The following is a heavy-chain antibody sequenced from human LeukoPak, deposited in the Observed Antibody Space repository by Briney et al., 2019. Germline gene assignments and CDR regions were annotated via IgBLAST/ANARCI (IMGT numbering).Heavy chain of an antibody. CDR2: INHSGST. CDR3: AGIAVAGTVNFDY. CDR1: GGSFSGYY. D-gene: IGHD6-19*01. V-gene: IGHV4-34*01. J-gene: IGHJ4*02. Sequence: SETLSLTCAVYGGSFSGYYWSWIRQPPGKGLEWIGEINHSGSTNYNPSLKSRATISVDTSKNQFSLKLSSVTAADTAVYYCAGIAVAGTVNFDYWGQGTLVTVSS.